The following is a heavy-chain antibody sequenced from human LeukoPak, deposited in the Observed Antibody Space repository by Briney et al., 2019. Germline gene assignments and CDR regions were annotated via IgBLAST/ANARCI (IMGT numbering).Heavy chain of an antibody. CDR2: IYYSGDT. CDR1: GGSISSYY. D-gene: IGHD4-17*01. J-gene: IGHJ3*02. Sequence: TSETLSLTCTVSGGSISSYYWGWFRQPPGKGLEWIGSIYYSGDTYSTPSLKSRVAISLDTSNNQFSLSLSSVTAADTAVYYCAREVNYGDYGDNAFDIWGQGTMVTVSS. CDR3: AREVNYGDYGDNAFDI. V-gene: IGHV4-39*07.